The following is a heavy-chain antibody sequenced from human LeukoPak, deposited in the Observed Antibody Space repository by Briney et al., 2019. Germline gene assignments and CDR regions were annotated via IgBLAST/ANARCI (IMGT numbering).Heavy chain of an antibody. Sequence: ASVTVSCTASGGTFSSYAISWVRQAPGQGLEWMGRIIPIFGTANYAQKFQGRVTITTDESTSTAYMELSSLRSEDTAVYYCARVYYYDSSGSYYFDYWGQGTLVTVSS. CDR1: GGTFSSYA. CDR2: IIPIFGTA. V-gene: IGHV1-69*05. CDR3: ARVYYYDSSGSYYFDY. D-gene: IGHD3-22*01. J-gene: IGHJ4*02.